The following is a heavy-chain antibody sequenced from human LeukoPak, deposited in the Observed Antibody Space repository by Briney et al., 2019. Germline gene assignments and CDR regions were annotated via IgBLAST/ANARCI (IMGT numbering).Heavy chain of an antibody. J-gene: IGHJ3*02. Sequence: PGGSLRLSCAASGFTVSTSYMTWVRQAPGKGLEWVSFINSRSSTIYYADSVKGRFTISRDNAKNSLYLQMNSLRAEDTAVYYCTSHTGTGDAFRPFHIWGQGTMVTVSS. CDR2: INSRSSTI. V-gene: IGHV3-48*04. CDR1: GFTVSTSY. CDR3: TSHTGTGDAFRPFHI. D-gene: IGHD2-21*02.